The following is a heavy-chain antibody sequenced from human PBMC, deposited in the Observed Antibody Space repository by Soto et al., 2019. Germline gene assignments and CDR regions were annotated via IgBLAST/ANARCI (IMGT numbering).Heavy chain of an antibody. CDR3: AKGRETTVSGMDV. CDR1: GFTLRSNG. V-gene: IGHV3-30*18. J-gene: IGHJ6*02. Sequence: QVQLVESGGGVVQPGRSLRLSCAAYGFTLRSNGMHWVRQAPGKGLEWVAVTSYDGSDKYYGDSVKGRFTISRDNSKNTLYLQMNSLRAEDTAVYYCAKGRETTVSGMDVWGQGTTVTVSS. D-gene: IGHD4-4*01. CDR2: TSYDGSDK.